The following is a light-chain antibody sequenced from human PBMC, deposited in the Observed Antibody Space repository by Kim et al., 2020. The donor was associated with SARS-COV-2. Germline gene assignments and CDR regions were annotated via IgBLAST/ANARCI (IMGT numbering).Light chain of an antibody. Sequence: QSALTQPASVSGSPGQSITISCTGTSSDVGGYNYVSWYQRHPGKAPKLMIYDVSYRPSGVSNRFSGSKSGNTASLTISGLQAEDEADYYCSSYTSSSTLVFGGGTQLTVL. CDR3: SSYTSSSTLV. V-gene: IGLV2-14*03. J-gene: IGLJ2*01. CDR1: SSDVGGYNY. CDR2: DVS.